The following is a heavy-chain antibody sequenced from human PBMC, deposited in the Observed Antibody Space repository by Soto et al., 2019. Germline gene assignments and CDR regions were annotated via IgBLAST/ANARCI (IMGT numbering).Heavy chain of an antibody. V-gene: IGHV1-69*08. CDR1: GGTFSSYT. CDR2: IIPSLGIA. Sequence: QVQLVQSGAEVKKPGSSVKVSCKASGGTFSSYTISWVRQAPGQGLGWMGRIIPSLGIANYAQKSQGRVTITADKSTSTAYMELSSLRSEDTAVYYCAREALDSGIWGQGTMVTVSS. J-gene: IGHJ3*02. D-gene: IGHD6-25*01. CDR3: AREALDSGI.